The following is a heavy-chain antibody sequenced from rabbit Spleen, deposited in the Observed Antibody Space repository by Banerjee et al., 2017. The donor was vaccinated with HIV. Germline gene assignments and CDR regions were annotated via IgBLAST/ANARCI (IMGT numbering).Heavy chain of an antibody. CDR3: TRDSIYGGYAGYGYFYFNL. CDR2: INTSNSRT. D-gene: IGHD8-1*01. J-gene: IGHJ4*01. V-gene: IGHV1S45*01. CDR1: GFAFSNYY. Sequence: QEQLEESGGGLVQPGGSLTLSCKVSGFAFSNYYISWVRQAPGKGLEWIGCINTSNSRTWYASWAKGRFTISKTSSTTVDLRVTSLTAADTATYFCTRDSIYGGYAGYGYFYFNLGGPGTLVTVS.